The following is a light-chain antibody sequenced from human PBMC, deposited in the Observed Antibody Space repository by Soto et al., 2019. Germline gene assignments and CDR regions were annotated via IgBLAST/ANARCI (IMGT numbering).Light chain of an antibody. Sequence: QSVLTQPASVSGSPGQSITISCTGTSSDVGAYNSVSWYQRHPDKVPKLIIYEVTNRPSGVSNRFSGSKSGNTASLTISGLQAEDDADYYCSSYTSSSLYVFGTGTKVTVL. CDR1: SSDVGAYNS. J-gene: IGLJ1*01. CDR3: SSYTSSSLYV. V-gene: IGLV2-14*01. CDR2: EVT.